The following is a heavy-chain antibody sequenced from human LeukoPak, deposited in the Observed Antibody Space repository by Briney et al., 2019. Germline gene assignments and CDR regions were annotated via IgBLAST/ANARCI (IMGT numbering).Heavy chain of an antibody. CDR3: ARVKRSNWFDP. Sequence: GGSLRLSCAASGFTFSSYSMNWVCQAPGKGLEWVSSISSSSSYIYYADSVKGRFTISRDNAKNSLYLQMNSLRAEDTAVYYCARVKRSNWFDPWGQGTLVTVSS. CDR1: GFTFSSYS. CDR2: ISSSSSYI. J-gene: IGHJ5*02. V-gene: IGHV3-21*01.